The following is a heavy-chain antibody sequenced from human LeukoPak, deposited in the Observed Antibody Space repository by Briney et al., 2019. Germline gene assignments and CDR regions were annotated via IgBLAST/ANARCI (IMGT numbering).Heavy chain of an antibody. V-gene: IGHV4-4*08. D-gene: IGHD6-6*01. CDR2: IYTSGST. Sequence: SETLSLTCTVSGGSISSYYWSWIRQPAGKGLEWIGFIYTSGSTNYNPSLRSGVTTSADTSTNHFFFKLSSETAADRAVYYCARHWESMAARDADFWGQGTLVTVSS. J-gene: IGHJ4*02. CDR3: ARHWESMAARDADF. CDR1: GGSISSYY.